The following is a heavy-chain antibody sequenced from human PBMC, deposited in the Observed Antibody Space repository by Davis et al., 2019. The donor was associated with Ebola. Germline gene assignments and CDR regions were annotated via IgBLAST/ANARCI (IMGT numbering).Heavy chain of an antibody. Sequence: GESLKISCKDSGNSFTSHWIGWVRQMPGKGLEWMGIIYTGDSDTRYSPSFRGQVTISADKSISTAYLQWSSLKASDTAMYYCARQKGWFGELLFDYWGQGTLVTVSS. D-gene: IGHD3-10*01. V-gene: IGHV5-51*01. CDR3: ARQKGWFGELLFDY. CDR2: IYTGDSDT. CDR1: GNSFTSHW. J-gene: IGHJ4*02.